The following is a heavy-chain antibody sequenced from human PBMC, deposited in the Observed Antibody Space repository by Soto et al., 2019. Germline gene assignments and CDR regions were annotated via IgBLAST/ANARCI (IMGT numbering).Heavy chain of an antibody. V-gene: IGHV5-51*01. Sequence: GEALKISCKASGYSFSNYWIGWVRQMPGKGLEWMAIINPGDSESRYSPSFQGQVTISADKSMSTAYLQWNSLKASDTAMYYCSSLSACSGGSCHISWFDRWGHGTPVTSPQ. J-gene: IGHJ5*02. CDR3: SSLSACSGGSCHISWFDR. CDR2: INPGDSES. CDR1: GYSFSNYW. D-gene: IGHD2-15*01.